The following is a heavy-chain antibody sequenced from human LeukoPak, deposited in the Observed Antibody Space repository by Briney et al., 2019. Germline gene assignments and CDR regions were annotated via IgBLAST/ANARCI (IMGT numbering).Heavy chain of an antibody. CDR3: AREGFYGSGSSPTFFFDY. CDR2: MSFDGKNT. J-gene: IGHJ4*02. D-gene: IGHD3-10*01. CDR1: GFTFSTYV. Sequence: GGSLRLSCAASGFTFSTYVIHWVRQAPGKGLDWVAVMSFDGKNTYYADSVKGRFTVSRDNSKNTLYLQMNSLRPEDTAVYYCAREGFYGSGSSPTFFFDYWGQGTLVTVSS. V-gene: IGHV3-30*04.